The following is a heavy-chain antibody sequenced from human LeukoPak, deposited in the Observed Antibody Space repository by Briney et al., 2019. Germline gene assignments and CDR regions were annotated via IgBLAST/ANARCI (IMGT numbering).Heavy chain of an antibody. J-gene: IGHJ4*02. Sequence: ASVKVSCKASGYTFTDYYMHWVRQAPGQGLEWMGWINPNSGGTDYEQKIQGRVTMTRDTSISTAYMELSSLRSDDTAVYYCARDLHYGSGSYLGNWGQGTLVTVSS. D-gene: IGHD3-10*01. CDR3: ARDLHYGSGSYLGN. CDR2: INPNSGGT. CDR1: GYTFTDYY. V-gene: IGHV1-2*02.